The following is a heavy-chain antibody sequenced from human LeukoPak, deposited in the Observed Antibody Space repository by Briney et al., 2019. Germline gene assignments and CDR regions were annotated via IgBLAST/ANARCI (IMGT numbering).Heavy chain of an antibody. CDR1: GGSISSYY. CDR2: IYYSGST. J-gene: IGHJ4*02. Sequence: SETLSLTCTVSGGSISSYYWSWIRQHPGKGLEWIGYIYYSGSTYYNPSLKSRVTISVDTSKNQFSLKLSSVTAADTAVYYCARFQRYYGDTVSFDYWGQGTLVTVSS. V-gene: IGHV4-59*06. CDR3: ARFQRYYGDTVSFDY. D-gene: IGHD4-17*01.